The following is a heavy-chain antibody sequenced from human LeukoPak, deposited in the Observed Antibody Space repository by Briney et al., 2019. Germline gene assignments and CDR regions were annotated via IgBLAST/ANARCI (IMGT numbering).Heavy chain of an antibody. CDR3: ASANPCCGGDCPFDY. D-gene: IGHD2-21*01. CDR2: ISAYNGNT. CDR1: GYTFTSYG. J-gene: IGHJ4*02. Sequence: ASVKVSCKASGYTFTSYGISWVRQAPGQGLEWMGWISAYNGNTNYAQKLQGRVTMTTDTSTSTAYMELRSLRSDDTAVYYCASANPCCGGDCPFDYWGQGTLVTVSS. V-gene: IGHV1-18*01.